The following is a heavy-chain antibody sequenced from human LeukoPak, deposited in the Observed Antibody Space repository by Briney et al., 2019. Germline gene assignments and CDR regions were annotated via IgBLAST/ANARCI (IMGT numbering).Heavy chain of an antibody. CDR1: GGSISSYY. J-gene: IGHJ6*03. CDR2: IYYGGST. D-gene: IGHD3-3*01. V-gene: IGHV4-59*01. CDR3: ARDYYDFWSGYHSGYMDV. Sequence: SETLSLTCTVSGGSISSYYWSWIRQPPGKGLEWIGYIYYGGSTNYNPSLKSRVTISVDTSKNQFSLKLSSVTAADTAVYYCARDYYDFWSGYHSGYMDVWGKGTTVTVSS.